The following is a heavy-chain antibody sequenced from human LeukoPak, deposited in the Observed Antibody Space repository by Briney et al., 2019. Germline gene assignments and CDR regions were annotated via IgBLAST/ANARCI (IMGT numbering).Heavy chain of an antibody. Sequence: PGRSLRLSCAASGFSFSDYNMNWVPQAPEKAVEWVSSITSTGTYIFYGDSVKGRFTISRDNARNSLYLQMNGLRPEDTAVYYCARDPYSGNYGPCYYYHMDVWGKGTTVTISS. J-gene: IGHJ6*03. V-gene: IGHV3-21*04. CDR2: ITSTGTYI. CDR3: ARDPYSGNYGPCYYYHMDV. CDR1: GFSFSDYN. D-gene: IGHD1-26*01.